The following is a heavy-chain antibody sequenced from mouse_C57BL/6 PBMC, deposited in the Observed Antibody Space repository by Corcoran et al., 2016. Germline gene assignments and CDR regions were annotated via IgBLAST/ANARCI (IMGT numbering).Heavy chain of an antibody. CDR3: ARNYGSSYLHWYFDV. CDR2: INPNNGGT. CDR1: GYTFTDYN. J-gene: IGHJ1*03. Sequence: EVQLQQSGPELVKPGASVKIPCKASGYTFTDYNMDWVKQSHGKSLEWIGDINPNNGGTIYNQKFKGKATLTVDKSSSTAYMELRSLTSEDTAVYYCARNYGSSYLHWYFDVWGTGTTVTVSS. V-gene: IGHV1-18*01. D-gene: IGHD1-1*01.